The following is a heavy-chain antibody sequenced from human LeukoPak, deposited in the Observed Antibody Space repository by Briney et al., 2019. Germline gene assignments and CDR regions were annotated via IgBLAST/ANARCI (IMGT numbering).Heavy chain of an antibody. V-gene: IGHV4-4*07. CDR2: IYTSGST. J-gene: IGHJ3*02. D-gene: IGHD3-10*01. CDR3: ARSAVRGVIAFGAFDI. Sequence: SETLSLTCTVSGGSISSYYWSWIRQPAGKGLEWIGRIYTSGSTNYNPSLKSRVTMSVDTSKNQFSLKLSSVTAADTAVYYCARSAVRGVIAFGAFDIWGQGTMVTVSS. CDR1: GGSISSYY.